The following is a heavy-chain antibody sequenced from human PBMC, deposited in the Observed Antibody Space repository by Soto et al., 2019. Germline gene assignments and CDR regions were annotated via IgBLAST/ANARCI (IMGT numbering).Heavy chain of an antibody. Sequence: ASVKVSCKASGGTFSSYAISWVRQAPGQGLEWMGGIIPIFGTANYAQKFQGRVTITADESTSTAYMELSSLRSEDTAVYYCARGGVSAAPYDYYDSSGYSDYWGQGTLVTVSS. V-gene: IGHV1-69*13. CDR1: GGTFSSYA. CDR2: IIPIFGTA. CDR3: ARGGVSAAPYDYYDSSGYSDY. D-gene: IGHD3-22*01. J-gene: IGHJ4*02.